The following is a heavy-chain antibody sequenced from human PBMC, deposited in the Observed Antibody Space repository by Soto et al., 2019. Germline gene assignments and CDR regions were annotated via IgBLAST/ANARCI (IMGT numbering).Heavy chain of an antibody. J-gene: IGHJ4*02. D-gene: IGHD5-18*01. V-gene: IGHV3-48*02. CDR1: GFTFSDYS. Sequence: GGSLRLSCAASGFTFSDYSMNWVRQAPGKGPEWVSYIISSGDSIHYADSVTGRFTISRDNAENSLYLQMDSLRDEDTGLYYCARESRTYGYHNFDYWGQGTLVTVSS. CDR3: ARESRTYGYHNFDY. CDR2: IISSGDSI.